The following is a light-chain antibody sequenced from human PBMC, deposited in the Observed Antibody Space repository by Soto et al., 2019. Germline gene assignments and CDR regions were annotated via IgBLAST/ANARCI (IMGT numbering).Light chain of an antibody. CDR1: QSITNNY. CDR3: QQYGYLVT. Sequence: EIVLTQSPGTLSLSPGDRATLSCRASQSITNNYLAWYQQKPGRAHRLLIYGASSRATGIPDRFSGSGSGTDFTLTISRLEPEDFAMYYCQQYGYLVTFGGGTKVDIK. J-gene: IGKJ4*01. CDR2: GAS. V-gene: IGKV3-20*01.